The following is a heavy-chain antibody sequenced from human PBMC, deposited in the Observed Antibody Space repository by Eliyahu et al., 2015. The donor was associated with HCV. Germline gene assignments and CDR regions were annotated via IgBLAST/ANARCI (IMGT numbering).Heavy chain of an antibody. D-gene: IGHD3-3*01. CDR2: ISWDSDSI. CDR1: GFTFXXXA. CDR3: AKDNRFLEYLLSTRGGHFDS. Sequence: EVQLVESGGGLVQPGRSLRLSCAASGFTFXXXALXGVRQVPGKGLGWVXGISWDSDSIGYADSVKGRFTISRDNAKNSLYLEMDSLRAEDTALYYCAKDNRFLEYLLSTRGGHFDSWGQGTLVTVSS. J-gene: IGHJ4*02. V-gene: IGHV3-9*01.